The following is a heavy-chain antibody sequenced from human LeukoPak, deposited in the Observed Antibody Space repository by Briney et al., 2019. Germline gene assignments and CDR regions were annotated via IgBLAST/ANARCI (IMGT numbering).Heavy chain of an antibody. CDR3: ARHTLVGARNAFDI. V-gene: IGHV4-59*08. D-gene: IGHD1-26*01. CDR2: MYYSGNT. J-gene: IGHJ3*02. Sequence: PSETLSLTCNVSGGSISSYDWSWIRQPPGKGLEWIGYMYYSGNTNYNPSLKSRVTPSVDSSKNQFSLKLSSVTAADTAVYYCARHTLVGARNAFDIWGQGTMVTVSS. CDR1: GGSISSYD.